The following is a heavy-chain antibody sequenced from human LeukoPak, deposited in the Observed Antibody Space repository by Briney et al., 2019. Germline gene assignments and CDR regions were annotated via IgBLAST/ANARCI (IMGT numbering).Heavy chain of an antibody. CDR2: INPNSGGT. V-gene: IGHV1-2*02. Sequence: ASVKVSCKSSGYTFTGYHIHWVRQAPGQGLGWMGWINPNSGGTNYAQKFQGRVTMTRDTSISTAYMELSRLRSDDTAVYYCAREVDYYDTSDYFPLGYWGQGTLVTVSS. J-gene: IGHJ4*02. CDR1: GYTFTGYH. CDR3: AREVDYYDTSDYFPLGY. D-gene: IGHD3-22*01.